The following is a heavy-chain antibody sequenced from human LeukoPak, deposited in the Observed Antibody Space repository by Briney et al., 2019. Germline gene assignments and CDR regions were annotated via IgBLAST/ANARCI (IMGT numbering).Heavy chain of an antibody. CDR3: ARFAAGGSYYYYMDV. D-gene: IGHD6-25*01. Sequence: GGSLRLSCAASGFTFSTYSMNWVRQAPGKGLEWVSYITSSSTMFYADSVKGRFTISRDNAKNSLYLQMNSLRADDTAVYYCARFAAGGSYYYYMDVWGKGTTVTVSS. CDR2: ITSSSTM. CDR1: GFTFSTYS. J-gene: IGHJ6*03. V-gene: IGHV3-48*01.